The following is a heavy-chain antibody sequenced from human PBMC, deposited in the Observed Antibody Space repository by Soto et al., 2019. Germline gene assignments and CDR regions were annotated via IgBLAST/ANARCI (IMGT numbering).Heavy chain of an antibody. CDR3: ARGNKGPGHYGPGSQGWYGP. V-gene: IGHV1-69*06. J-gene: IGHJ5*02. CDR1: GGTFSSHA. D-gene: IGHD3-10*01. CDR2: IIPITETP. Sequence: QVQLVQSGAEVKKPGSSVKVSCQVSGGTFSSHAINWLRQAPGQGFEWMGVIIPITETPNNAEKFQGRVTITADKSTTTVYMELSSLTFDDTAVYFCARGNKGPGHYGPGSQGWYGPWGQGTLVTVSS.